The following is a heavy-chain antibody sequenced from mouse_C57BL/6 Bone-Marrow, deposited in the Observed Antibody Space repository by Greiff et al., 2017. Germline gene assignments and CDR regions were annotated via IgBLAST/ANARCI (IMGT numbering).Heavy chain of an antibody. CDR3: TTGVGYYLDY. Sequence: VQLQQSGAELVRPGASVKLSCTASGFNIKDDYMHWVKQRPEQGLEWIGWIDPENGDTEYASKFQGKATITADTSSNTAYLQLSSLTSEDTAVYYCTTGVGYYLDYWGQGTTLTVSS. CDR2: IDPENGDT. CDR1: GFNIKDDY. V-gene: IGHV14-4*01. D-gene: IGHD1-1*02. J-gene: IGHJ2*01.